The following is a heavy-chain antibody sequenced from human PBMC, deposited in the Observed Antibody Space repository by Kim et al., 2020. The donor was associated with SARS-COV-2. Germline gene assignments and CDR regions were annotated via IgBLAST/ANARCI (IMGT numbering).Heavy chain of an antibody. Sequence: ADSVKGRFTISRDNAKNSLYLQMNSLRAEDTAVYYCARVMGVENNWFDPWGQGTLVTVSS. V-gene: IGHV3-11*01. CDR3: ARVMGVENNWFDP. J-gene: IGHJ5*02. D-gene: IGHD3-3*01.